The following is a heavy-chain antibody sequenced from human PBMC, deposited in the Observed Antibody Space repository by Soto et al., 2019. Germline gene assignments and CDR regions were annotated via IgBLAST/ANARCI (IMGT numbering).Heavy chain of an antibody. Sequence: GSLRLSCATSGFTFSSYPIHWVRQAPGKGPVWVSRITEDGSGTTYADSVKGRFTVTRDNAKNTMYLQMSGLGAEDTAVYHCVRGTNGWRGMDYWGQGTLVTVSS. CDR1: GFTFSSYP. CDR3: VRGTNGWRGMDY. J-gene: IGHJ4*02. V-gene: IGHV3-74*01. D-gene: IGHD2-8*01. CDR2: ITEDGSGT.